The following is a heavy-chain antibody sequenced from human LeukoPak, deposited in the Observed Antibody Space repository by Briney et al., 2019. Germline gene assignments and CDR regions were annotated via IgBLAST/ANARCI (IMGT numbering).Heavy chain of an antibody. D-gene: IGHD7-27*01. CDR1: GFTFSHYW. Sequence: GEPLRLSCAASGFTFSHYWMTWVRQAPGKGLEWVAIIRPDANDGSYVDSVKGRFTISRDNAKNSLYLQVHSLRAEDTAVYFCARADWGSIDYWGQGALVTVSS. CDR2: IRPDANDG. J-gene: IGHJ4*02. V-gene: IGHV3-7*01. CDR3: ARADWGSIDY.